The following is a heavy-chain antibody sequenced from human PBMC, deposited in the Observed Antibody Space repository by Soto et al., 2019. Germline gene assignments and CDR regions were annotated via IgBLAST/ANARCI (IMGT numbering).Heavy chain of an antibody. V-gene: IGHV3-21*01. CDR2: ISSSSSYI. CDR1: GFTFSSYS. Sequence: EVQLVESGGGLVKPGGSLRLSCAASGFTFSSYSMNWVRQAPGKGLEWVSSISSSSSYIYYADSVKGRFTISRDNAKNSLYLQMNSLRAEDTAVYYCARDVSLYYDIWTGVDYWGQGTLVTVAS. D-gene: IGHD3-9*01. CDR3: ARDVSLYYDIWTGVDY. J-gene: IGHJ4*02.